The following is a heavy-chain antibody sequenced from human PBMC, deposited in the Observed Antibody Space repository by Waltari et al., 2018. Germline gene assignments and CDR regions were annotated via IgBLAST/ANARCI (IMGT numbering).Heavy chain of an antibody. CDR2: INPNSGGT. CDR3: ASGPLDGSGSYFLSGY. V-gene: IGHV1-2*02. D-gene: IGHD3-10*01. J-gene: IGHJ4*02. Sequence: QVQLVQSGAEVKKPGASVKVSCKASGYTFTGYYMHWVRQAPGQGLEWMGWINPNSGGTNCAQTCQGRVTMTRDTSISTAYMELSRLRSDDTAVYYCASGPLDGSGSYFLSGYWGQGTLVTVSS. CDR1: GYTFTGYY.